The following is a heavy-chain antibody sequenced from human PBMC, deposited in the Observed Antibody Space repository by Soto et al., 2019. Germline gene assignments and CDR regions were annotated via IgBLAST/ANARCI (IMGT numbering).Heavy chain of an antibody. CDR3: ARVFRLAVESSRFDY. CDR2: ISAYNGNP. CDR1: GYKFTGYG. Sequence: PGASVKVSCKASGYKFTGYGIGWVRQAPGQGLEWMGWISAYNGNPSYAQKFQGRVTMTTDTSTSTAYMELRRLRADDTAVYFCARVFRLAVESSRFDYWGQGTLVTVSS. J-gene: IGHJ4*02. V-gene: IGHV1-18*01. D-gene: IGHD6-19*01.